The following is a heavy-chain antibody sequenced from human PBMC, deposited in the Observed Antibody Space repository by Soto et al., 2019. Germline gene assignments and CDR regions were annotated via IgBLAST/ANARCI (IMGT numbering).Heavy chain of an antibody. CDR1: GYTXSSYG. J-gene: IGHJ4*02. CDR2: ISAYNGNT. D-gene: IGHD3-22*01. CDR3: ARDRSDSSGYYSSN. V-gene: IGHV1-18*01. Sequence: SXKVSFKASGYTXSSYGIRLVRQAPGQGLEWMGWISAYNGNTNYEQKLQGRVTMTTDTSTSTAYMELRSLRSYDTAVYYCARDRSDSSGYYSSNWGQGTLGTVSS.